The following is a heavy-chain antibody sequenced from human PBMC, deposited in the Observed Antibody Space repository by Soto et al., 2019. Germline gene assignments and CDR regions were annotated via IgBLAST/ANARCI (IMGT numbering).Heavy chain of an antibody. D-gene: IGHD2-15*01. CDR1: GGSISSGGYC. CDR2: ICYSGST. Sequence: SETLSLTCTVSGGSISSGGYCWNWIRQHPGKGLEWIGYICYSGSTYYNPSLKSRVTILLDTSKNQFSLKLSSLTAADTAVYYCARTRGFIVVVVAATPLSWFDPWGQGTLVTVSS. CDR3: ARTRGFIVVVVAATPLSWFDP. V-gene: IGHV4-31*03. J-gene: IGHJ5*02.